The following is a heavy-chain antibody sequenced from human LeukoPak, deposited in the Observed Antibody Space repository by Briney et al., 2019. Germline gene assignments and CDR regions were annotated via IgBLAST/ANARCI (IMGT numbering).Heavy chain of an antibody. CDR1: GYTLTELS. CDR3: ATLDSSGYYRTYYFDY. Sequence: ASVKVACKVSGYTLTELSMHWVRQAPGKGLEWVGGFEPEDGETIYAQKFQGRVTVTEDTSTDTAYMELSSLRSEDTAVYYCATLDSSGYYRTYYFDYWGQGTLVTVSS. J-gene: IGHJ4*02. D-gene: IGHD3-22*01. CDR2: FEPEDGET. V-gene: IGHV1-24*01.